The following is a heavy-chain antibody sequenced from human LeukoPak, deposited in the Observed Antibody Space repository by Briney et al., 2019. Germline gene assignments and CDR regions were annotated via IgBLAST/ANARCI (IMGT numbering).Heavy chain of an antibody. J-gene: IGHJ4*02. CDR3: AGGGYGSTTLPFDY. V-gene: IGHV1-24*01. CDR1: GYTLTELS. Sequence: GASVKVSCKVSGYTLTELSMHWVRQAPGKGLEWMGGFDPEDGETIYAQKFQGRVTMTEDTSTDTAYMELSSLRSEDTAVYYCAGGGYGSTTLPFDYWGQGTLVTVSS. D-gene: IGHD2/OR15-2a*01. CDR2: FDPEDGET.